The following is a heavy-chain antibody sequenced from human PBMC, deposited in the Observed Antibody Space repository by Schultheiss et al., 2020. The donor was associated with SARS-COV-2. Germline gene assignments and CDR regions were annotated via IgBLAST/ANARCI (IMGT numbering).Heavy chain of an antibody. CDR3: ANRGGY. CDR2: ISYDGSNK. CDR1: GFTFSSYG. D-gene: IGHD3-16*01. Sequence: GGSLRLSCAASGFTFSSYGMHWVRQAPGKGLEWVAVISYDGSNKYYVDSVKGRFTISRDNSKNTLYLQMNSLRAEDTAVYYCANRGGYWGQGTLVTVSS. V-gene: IGHV3-30*18. J-gene: IGHJ4*02.